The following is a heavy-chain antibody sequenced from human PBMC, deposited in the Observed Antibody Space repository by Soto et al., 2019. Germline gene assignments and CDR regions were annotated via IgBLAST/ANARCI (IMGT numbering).Heavy chain of an antibody. J-gene: IGHJ2*01. D-gene: IGHD4-17*01. CDR1: GYSFTSYW. Sequence: EVQLVQSGAEVKKPGESLKISCKGSGYSFTSYWIGWVRQMPGKGLEWMGIIYPGDSDTRYSPSLQGQVTVSADKSISTAYLQGSSLKAADTARYYCARQLIPSDYGDYGWYFDLWGRGTLVTVSS. V-gene: IGHV5-51*01. CDR3: ARQLIPSDYGDYGWYFDL. CDR2: IYPGDSDT.